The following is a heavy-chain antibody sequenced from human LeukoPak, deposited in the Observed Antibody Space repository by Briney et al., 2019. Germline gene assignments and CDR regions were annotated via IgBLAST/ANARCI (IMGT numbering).Heavy chain of an antibody. CDR1: GDSISSSSSY. J-gene: IGHJ4*02. D-gene: IGHD4-17*01. CDR3: ARGRGDYRFDY. CDR2: IYYSGDS. V-gene: IGHV4-39*07. Sequence: PSETLSLTCTVSGDSISSSSSYWGWIRQPPGEGLEWIGSIYYSGDSYYNPSLKSRVTISVDTSKNQFSLKLSSVTAADTAVYYCARGRGDYRFDYWGQGTLVTVSS.